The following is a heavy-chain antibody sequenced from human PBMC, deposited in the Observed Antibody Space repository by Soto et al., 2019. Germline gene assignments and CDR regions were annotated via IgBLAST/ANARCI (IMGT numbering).Heavy chain of an antibody. Sequence: ELQLLESGGGLVQPGGYLRLSCEGSGFTFSSYWMHWVRQVPGKGLVWVSRMKFDGCSANYADSVNGRFTISRDSAKNTVYQQMNSLSAEVTAVYYCARWIPGYYGSDVWGQGTMVTVSS. D-gene: IGHD5-18*01. CDR2: MKFDGCSA. CDR3: ARWIPGYYGSDV. J-gene: IGHJ3*01. CDR1: GFTFSSYW. V-gene: IGHV3-74*01.